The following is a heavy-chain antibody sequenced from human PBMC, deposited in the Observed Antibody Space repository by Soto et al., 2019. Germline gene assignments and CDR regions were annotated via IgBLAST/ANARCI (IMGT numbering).Heavy chain of an antibody. D-gene: IGHD3-10*01. CDR3: ERGGSYGALSNYFDY. J-gene: IGHJ4*02. CDR2: VTPRNGDT. Sequence: QVQLVQSGAEMKKPRASVKFSCKASGYTFTSYDINWVRQAAGQGPEWMGSVTPRNGDTAFAQKYQGRVTVTSNTSMSTVRMEFSSLRSDDTAVYYCERGGSYGALSNYFDYWGRGTLVTVSS. V-gene: IGHV1-8*02. CDR1: GYTFTSYD.